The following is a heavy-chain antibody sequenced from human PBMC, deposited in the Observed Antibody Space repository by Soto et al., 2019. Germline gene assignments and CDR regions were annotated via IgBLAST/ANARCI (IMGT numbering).Heavy chain of an antibody. CDR1: GFTFSSSS. CDR2: ISGTSDYI. J-gene: IGHJ5*02. V-gene: IGHV3-21*04. Sequence: GGSLRLSCATSGFTFSSSSMNWVRQAPGKRLEWVSSISGTSDYIDYADAVKGRFTISRDNAKNSLSLQMNSLRAEDTAVYYCAKSGLRSSSLNWFDPWGQGTLVTVSS. D-gene: IGHD6-13*01. CDR3: AKSGLRSSSLNWFDP.